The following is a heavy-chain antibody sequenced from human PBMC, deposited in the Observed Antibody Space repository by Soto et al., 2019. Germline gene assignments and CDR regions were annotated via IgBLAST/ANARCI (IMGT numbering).Heavy chain of an antibody. D-gene: IGHD6-13*01. CDR3: ARAPRYRSSSDV. Sequence: QVQLVQSGAEVKKPGSSVKVSCKASGGTFSSYAISWVRQAPGQGLEWMGGIIPIFGTANYAQKFQGRVTISADKATSTAYMELSSLSSEYTAVEYWARAPRYRSSSDVWGQGTPVTVSS. V-gene: IGHV1-69*06. J-gene: IGHJ6*02. CDR1: GGTFSSYA. CDR2: IIPIFGTA.